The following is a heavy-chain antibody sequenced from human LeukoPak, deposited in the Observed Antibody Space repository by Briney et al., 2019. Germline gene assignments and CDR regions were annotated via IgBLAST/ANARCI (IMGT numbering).Heavy chain of an antibody. V-gene: IGHV3-7*04. CDR3: ARVYGDSIHFYY. D-gene: IGHD4-17*01. CDR2: IKRDGSEK. Sequence: GGSLRISCAASGFTFSNHWISWGRQAPGKGLEWVANIKRDGSEKYYVDSVKGRFTISRDNAKNSLYLQMNSLRAEEAAVYYCARVYGDSIHFYYWGQGTLVTVSS. J-gene: IGHJ4*02. CDR1: GFTFSNHW.